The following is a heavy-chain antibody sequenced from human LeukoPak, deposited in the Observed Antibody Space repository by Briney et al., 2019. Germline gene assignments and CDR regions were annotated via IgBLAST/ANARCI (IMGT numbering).Heavy chain of an antibody. J-gene: IGHJ6*02. V-gene: IGHV1-18*01. CDR2: ISAYNGNT. D-gene: IGHD3-3*01. CDR1: GYTFTSYG. Sequence: ASVTVSCKASGYTFTSYGISWVRQAPGQGLEWMGWISAYNGNTNYAQKLQGRVTMTTDTSTSTAYMELRSLRSDYTAVYYCARGLRFLEWFYYYGMDVWGQGTTVTVSS. CDR3: ARGLRFLEWFYYYGMDV.